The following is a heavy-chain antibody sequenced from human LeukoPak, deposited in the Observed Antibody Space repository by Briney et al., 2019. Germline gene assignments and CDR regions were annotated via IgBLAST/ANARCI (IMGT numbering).Heavy chain of an antibody. CDR2: IYYSGST. Sequence: SETLSLTCAVYGGSFSGYYWSWIRQPPGKGLEWIGSIYYSGSTYYNPSLKSRVTISVDTSKNQFSLKLSSVTAADTAVYYCASESPYYYGSGSGIDYWGQGTLVTVSS. CDR1: GGSFSGYY. D-gene: IGHD3-10*01. J-gene: IGHJ4*02. CDR3: ASESPYYYGSGSGIDY. V-gene: IGHV4-34*01.